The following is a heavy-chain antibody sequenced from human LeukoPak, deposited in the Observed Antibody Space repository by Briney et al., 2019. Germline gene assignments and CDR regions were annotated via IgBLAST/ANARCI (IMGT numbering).Heavy chain of an antibody. J-gene: IGHJ4*02. CDR3: AKDGPLGLDY. CDR2: IFASGTT. CDR1: GGSINTYY. D-gene: IGHD3/OR15-3a*01. V-gene: IGHV4-4*07. Sequence: PSETLSLTCTVSGGSINTYYWSWIRQPAGKGLEWVGRIFASGTTNYNPSLGSRVAMSIDTSKNQFSLNLTSVTAADTAMYYCAKDGPLGLDYWGQGTLVTVSS.